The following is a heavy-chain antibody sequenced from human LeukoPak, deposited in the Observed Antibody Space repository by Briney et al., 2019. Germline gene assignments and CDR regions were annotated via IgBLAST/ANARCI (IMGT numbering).Heavy chain of an antibody. V-gene: IGHV1-69*13. CDR1: GGTFSSYA. Sequence: SVKVSCKASGGTFSSYAISWVRQAPGQGLEWMGGIIPIFGTANYAQKFQGRVTITADESTSTAYMELSSLRSEDTAVYYCARDEPHYGSGSYRPFDYWGQGTLVTLSS. CDR2: IIPIFGTA. CDR3: ARDEPHYGSGSYRPFDY. D-gene: IGHD3-10*01. J-gene: IGHJ4*02.